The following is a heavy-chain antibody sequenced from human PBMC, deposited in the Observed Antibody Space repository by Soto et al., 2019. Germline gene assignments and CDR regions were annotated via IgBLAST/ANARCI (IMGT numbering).Heavy chain of an antibody. CDR2: IYSGGST. CDR1: GFTVSSSY. V-gene: IGHV3-66*01. Sequence: EMQLVESGGGLVQPGGSLRLSCAASGFTVSSSYMSWVRQAPGKGLEWVSVIYSGGSTKYADSVKGRFTISRDNSKNTLYLQMSSLRAEDTAVYYCARDHTDFWSGYDAFDIWGQGTMVTVSS. D-gene: IGHD3-3*01. J-gene: IGHJ3*02. CDR3: ARDHTDFWSGYDAFDI.